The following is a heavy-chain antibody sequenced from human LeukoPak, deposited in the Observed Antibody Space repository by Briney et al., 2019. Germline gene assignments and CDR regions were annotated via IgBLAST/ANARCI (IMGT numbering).Heavy chain of an antibody. V-gene: IGHV1-18*01. CDR3: ARDRARTAMAREFQH. D-gene: IGHD2-2*01. Sequence: ASVKVSCKASGYSFTSYGFSWVRQAPGQGLEWMGWISAHNGHTEYAQKFQGRVTMTTDTSTSTAYMELRSLRSDDPAVYFCARDRARTAMAREFQHWGQGTQVTVSS. CDR2: ISAHNGHT. J-gene: IGHJ1*01. CDR1: GYSFTSYG.